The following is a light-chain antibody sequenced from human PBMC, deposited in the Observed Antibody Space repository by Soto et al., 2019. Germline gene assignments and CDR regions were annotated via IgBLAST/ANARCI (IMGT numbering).Light chain of an antibody. CDR1: QSVSRK. J-gene: IGKJ1*01. V-gene: IGKV3-15*01. CDR2: GAS. CDR3: QQYDKWPRK. Sequence: EVVMTQSPATLSVSPGERATLSCRASQSVSRKLGWYQQTRGQAPRLLIYGASTRVTGVPDRFSGSASGTELTLTSSSLQAEDFAVYHCQQYDKWPRKFGQGTKVDI.